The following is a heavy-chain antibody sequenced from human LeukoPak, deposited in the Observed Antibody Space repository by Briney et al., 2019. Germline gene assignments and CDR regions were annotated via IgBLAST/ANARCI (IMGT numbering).Heavy chain of an antibody. D-gene: IGHD5-18*01. J-gene: IGHJ4*02. Sequence: QPGGSLRLSCAASGFTFDDYAMHWVRQAPGKGLEWVSGISWNSGSIGYADSVKGRFTISRDNAKNSLYLQMNSLRAEDTALYYCTKGHSYGLHTDYWGQGTLVTVSS. V-gene: IGHV3-9*01. CDR3: TKGHSYGLHTDY. CDR2: ISWNSGSI. CDR1: GFTFDDYA.